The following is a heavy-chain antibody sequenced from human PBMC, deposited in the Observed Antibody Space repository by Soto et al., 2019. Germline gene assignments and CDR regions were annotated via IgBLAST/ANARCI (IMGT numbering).Heavy chain of an antibody. V-gene: IGHV3-21*01. Sequence: GGSLRLSCAASGFTFSSYSMNWVRQAPGKGLEWVSSISSSSSYIYYADSVKGRFTISRDNAKNSLYLQMNSLRAEDTAVYYCARDLRGQDLSYYYYYGMDVWGQGTTVTVSS. CDR1: GFTFSSYS. J-gene: IGHJ6*02. CDR2: ISSSSSYI. CDR3: ARDLRGQDLSYYYYYGMDV. D-gene: IGHD2-15*01.